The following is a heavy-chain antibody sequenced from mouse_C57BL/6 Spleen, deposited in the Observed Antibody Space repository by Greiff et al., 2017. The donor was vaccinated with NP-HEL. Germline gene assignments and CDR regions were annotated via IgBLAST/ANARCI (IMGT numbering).Heavy chain of an antibody. CDR3: ARSSTGHFDY. CDR1: GFTFSDYY. D-gene: IGHD3-1*01. J-gene: IGHJ2*01. Sequence: DVHLVESGGGLVQPGGSLKLSCAASGFTFSDYYMYWVRQTPEKRLEWVAYISNGGGSTYYPDTVKGRSTMSLDNATSTLYLQMSRLKSEDTAMYYCARSSTGHFDYWGQGTTLTVSS. CDR2: ISNGGGST. V-gene: IGHV5-12*01.